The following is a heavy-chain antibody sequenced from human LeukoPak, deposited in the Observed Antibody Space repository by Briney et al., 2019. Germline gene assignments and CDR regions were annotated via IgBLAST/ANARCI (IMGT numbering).Heavy chain of an antibody. J-gene: IGHJ5*02. D-gene: IGHD2-2*01. CDR3: ARGRGCSSTSCSGGWFDP. CDR1: GFTFSSYA. V-gene: IGHV3-30*04. Sequence: GGSLRLSCAASGFTFSSYAMHWVRQAPGQGRERVAVISYYGSNKYYADSVKGRFSNTRDNSKNTLYLQMNSLRAEDAAVYDCARGRGCSSTSCSGGWFDPWGQGTLVTVSS. CDR2: ISYYGSNK.